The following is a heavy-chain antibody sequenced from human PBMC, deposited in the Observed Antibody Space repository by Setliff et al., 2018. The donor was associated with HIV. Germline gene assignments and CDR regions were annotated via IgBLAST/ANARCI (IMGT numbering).Heavy chain of an antibody. J-gene: IGHJ6*03. V-gene: IGHV3-23*01. CDR2: IDPSGSRI. Sequence: PGGSLRLSCAASEFTLSGYSMSWVRQVPGKGLEWVSAIDPSGSRIFYSDSVKGRFTISRDNSNNTLSLQMNSLRAEDTALYYCARHRFDFGYYYYYMDVWGKGTTVTVSS. CDR1: EFTLSGYS. D-gene: IGHD5-12*01. CDR3: ARHRFDFGYYYYYMDV.